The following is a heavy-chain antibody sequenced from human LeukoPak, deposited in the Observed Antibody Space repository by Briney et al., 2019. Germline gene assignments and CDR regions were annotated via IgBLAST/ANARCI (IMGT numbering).Heavy chain of an antibody. D-gene: IGHD5-12*01. CDR1: GFTFSSYS. Sequence: GRSLRLSCAASGFTFSSYSMNWVRQAPGKGLEWVSYISSSSSTIYYADSVKGRFTISRDNAKNSLYLQMNSLRDEDTAVYYCALASGYDYGYFDYWGQGTLVTVSS. CDR2: ISSSSSTI. CDR3: ALASGYDYGYFDY. V-gene: IGHV3-48*02. J-gene: IGHJ4*02.